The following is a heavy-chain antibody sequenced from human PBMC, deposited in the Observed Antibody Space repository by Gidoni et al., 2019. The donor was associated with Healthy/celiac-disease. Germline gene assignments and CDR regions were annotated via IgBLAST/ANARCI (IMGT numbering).Heavy chain of an antibody. V-gene: IGHV3-30-3*01. D-gene: IGHD2-15*01. CDR3: ARDGGGPFDY. CDR2: ISYDGSNK. CDR1: GFTFSSYA. J-gene: IGHJ4*02. Sequence: QVQLVESGGGVGQPGRSLRLSCAASGFTFSSYAMHWVRQGPGKGLEWVAVISYDGSNKYYADSVKGRFTISRDNSKNTLYLQMNSLRAEATAVYYCARDGGGPFDYWGQGTLVTVSS.